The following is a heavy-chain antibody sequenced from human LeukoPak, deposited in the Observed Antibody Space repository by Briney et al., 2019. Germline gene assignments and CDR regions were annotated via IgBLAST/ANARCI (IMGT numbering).Heavy chain of an antibody. CDR1: GFTFSTYA. CDR3: AKDSVAGDGGNY. CDR2: ISGSGGST. J-gene: IGHJ4*02. D-gene: IGHD6-19*01. V-gene: IGHV3-23*01. Sequence: GGSLRLSCAASGFTFSTYAMSWVRQAPGKGLEWVSAISGSGGSTYYADSVKGRFTISRDNSKNTLYLQMNSLRAEDTAVYYCAKDSVAGDGGNYWGQGTLVTVSS.